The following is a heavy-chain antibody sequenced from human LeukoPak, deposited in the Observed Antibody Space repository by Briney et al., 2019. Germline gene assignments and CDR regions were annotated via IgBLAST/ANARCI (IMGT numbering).Heavy chain of an antibody. CDR3: TRTVLDCTHGVCYDY. CDR1: GYTFTNYG. V-gene: IGHV1-18*01. Sequence: GASVKVSCKTSGYTFTNYGLRWVRQAPGQGLEWMGWISPYNVNTHYAQKFQGRVTVTADTSTSTAYMELRSLTSDDTAVYYCTRTVLDCTHGVCYDYWGQGTLVTVSS. D-gene: IGHD2-8*01. CDR2: ISPYNVNT. J-gene: IGHJ4*02.